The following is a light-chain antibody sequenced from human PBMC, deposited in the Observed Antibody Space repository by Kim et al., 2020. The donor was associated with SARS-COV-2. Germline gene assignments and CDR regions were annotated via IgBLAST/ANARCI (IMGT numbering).Light chain of an antibody. Sequence: SSELTQDPAVSVALGQTVRITCLGDSLRTYYASWYQQKPGQAPVLVIYGKNNRPSGIPDRFSGSSSGNTASLTITGAQAEDEAYYYCNSRDINGKALFGG. CDR3: NSRDINGKAL. J-gene: IGLJ2*01. CDR1: SLRTYY. V-gene: IGLV3-19*01. CDR2: GKN.